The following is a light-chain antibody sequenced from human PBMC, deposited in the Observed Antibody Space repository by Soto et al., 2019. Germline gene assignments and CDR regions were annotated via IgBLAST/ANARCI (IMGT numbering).Light chain of an antibody. V-gene: IGLV2-14*03. J-gene: IGLJ1*01. CDR2: DVT. CDR3: TSYTSRIPYV. CDR1: SSDVGGYNF. Sequence: QSVLTQAASVSGSPGQSITISCTGTSSDVGGYNFVSWCQHHPGKAPKLIIYDVTNRPSGISNRFSGSKSGNTASLTISGLQAEDEADYSCTSYTSRIPYVFGPGTKVTVL.